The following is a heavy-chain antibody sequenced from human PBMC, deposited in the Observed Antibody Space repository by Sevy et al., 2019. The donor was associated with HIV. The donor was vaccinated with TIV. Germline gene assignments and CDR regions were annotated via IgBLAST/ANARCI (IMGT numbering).Heavy chain of an antibody. CDR2: ISHDESDK. V-gene: IGHV3-30-3*01. J-gene: IGHJ2*01. D-gene: IGHD6-13*01. CDR3: AKHYIHDIADGWYFDL. Sequence: GGSLRLSCAASGFTFTNHALHWVRQAPGKGLEWVALISHDESDKDYANSVKGRFTISRDNSKNTLYLQVNSLRVEDTAVYYCAKHYIHDIADGWYFDLWGRGTLVTVSS. CDR1: GFTFTNHA.